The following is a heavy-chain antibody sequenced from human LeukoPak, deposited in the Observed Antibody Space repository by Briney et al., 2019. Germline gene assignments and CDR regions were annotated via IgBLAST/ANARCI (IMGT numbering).Heavy chain of an antibody. V-gene: IGHV3-23*01. Sequence: GGSLRLSCAASEFTFSSYSMNWVRQAPGKGLEWVSAVSGSGGSTYYADSVKGRFTISRDNSKNTLFLQMNSLRAEDTAVYYCAKAGGYYDTSGAPFDYWGQGTLVTVSS. D-gene: IGHD3-22*01. CDR2: VSGSGGST. J-gene: IGHJ4*02. CDR3: AKAGGYYDTSGAPFDY. CDR1: EFTFSSYS.